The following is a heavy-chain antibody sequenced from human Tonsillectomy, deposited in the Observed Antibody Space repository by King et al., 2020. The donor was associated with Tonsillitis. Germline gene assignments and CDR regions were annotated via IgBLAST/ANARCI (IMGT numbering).Heavy chain of an antibody. CDR3: AKDPSH. CDR1: GFTFSSYG. J-gene: IGHJ4*02. Sequence: VQLVESGGGVVQPGRSLRLSCAASGFTFSSYGMHWVRQAPGKGLEWVAVISYDGSNKYYADSVKGRFTISRDNSKNTLYLQMNSLRAEDTAVYYCAKDPSHWGQGTLVTVSS. V-gene: IGHV3-30*18. CDR2: ISYDGSNK.